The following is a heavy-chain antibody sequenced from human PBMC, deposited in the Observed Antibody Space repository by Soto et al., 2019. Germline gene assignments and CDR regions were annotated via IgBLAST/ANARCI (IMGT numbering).Heavy chain of an antibody. J-gene: IGHJ6*03. CDR1: GFTFSGSA. Sequence: SLRLSCAASGFTFSGSAMHWVRQASGKGLEWVGRIRSKANSYATAYAASVKGRFTISRDDSKNTAYLQMNSLKTEDTAGYYCTYGRGPYSNYVNYYYYMDVPGKSTTVTVSS. V-gene: IGHV3-73*01. D-gene: IGHD4-4*01. CDR3: TYGRGPYSNYVNYYYYMDV. CDR2: IRSKANSYAT.